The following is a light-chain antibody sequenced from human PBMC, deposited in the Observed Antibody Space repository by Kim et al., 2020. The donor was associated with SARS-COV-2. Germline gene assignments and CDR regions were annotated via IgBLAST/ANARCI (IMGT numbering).Light chain of an antibody. CDR2: YDS. V-gene: IGLV3-21*04. CDR1: NIGRKS. J-gene: IGLJ2*01. Sequence: SYELTQPPSVSVAPGKTARITCGGNNIGRKSVHWYQQKPGQAPVLVIYYDSDRPSGIPERFSGSNSGNTATLTISRVEAGDEADYYCQVWDTSNDHVVFGGGTQLTVL. CDR3: QVWDTSNDHVV.